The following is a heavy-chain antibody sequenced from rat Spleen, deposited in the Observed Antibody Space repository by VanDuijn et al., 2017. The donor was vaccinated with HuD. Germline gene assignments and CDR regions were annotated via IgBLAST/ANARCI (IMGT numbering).Heavy chain of an antibody. CDR3: ARRHYGYTDYFDY. Sequence: EVQLVESDGGLVQPGRSLKLSCAASGFTFNEFYMAWVRQAPTKGLEWVATISYDGSSTYYRDSVKGRFTISRDDAKSTLSLQMDSLRSEDTATYYCARRHYGYTDYFDYWGQGVMVTVSS. CDR2: ISYDGSST. J-gene: IGHJ2*01. D-gene: IGHD1-9*01. CDR1: GFTFNEFY. V-gene: IGHV5-29*01.